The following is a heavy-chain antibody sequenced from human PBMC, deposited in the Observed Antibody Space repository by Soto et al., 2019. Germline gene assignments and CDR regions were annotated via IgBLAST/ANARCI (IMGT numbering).Heavy chain of an antibody. J-gene: IGHJ4*02. CDR1: GGSFSGYY. CDR3: ARCESADIVVVVAATTRNYFDY. CDR2: INHSGST. Sequence: SETLSLTCAVYGGSFSGYYWSWIRQPPGKGLEWIGEINHSGSTNYNPSLKSRVTISVDTSKNQFSLKLSSVTAADTAVYYCARCESADIVVVVAATTRNYFDYWGQGTLVTVSS. V-gene: IGHV4-34*01. D-gene: IGHD2-15*01.